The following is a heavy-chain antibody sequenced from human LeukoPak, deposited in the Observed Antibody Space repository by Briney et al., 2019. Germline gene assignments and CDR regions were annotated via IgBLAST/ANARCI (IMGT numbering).Heavy chain of an antibody. V-gene: IGHV4-34*01. J-gene: IGHJ3*02. CDR3: ARKGPLTGDAEAFDI. CDR2: INHSGST. D-gene: IGHD7-27*01. CDR1: GGSFSGYY. Sequence: PSETPSLTCAVYGGSFSGYYWSWIRQPPGKGLEWIGEINHSGSTNYNPSLKSRVTISVDTSKNQFSLKLSSVTAADTAVYYCARKGPLTGDAEAFDIWGQGTMVTVSS.